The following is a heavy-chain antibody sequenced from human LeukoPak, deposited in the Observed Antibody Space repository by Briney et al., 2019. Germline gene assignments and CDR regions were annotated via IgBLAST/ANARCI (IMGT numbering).Heavy chain of an antibody. CDR2: ISSSSSYI. V-gene: IGHV3-21*04. D-gene: IGHD5-12*01. Sequence: GGSLRLSCAASGFTFSSYSMNWVRQAPGKGLEWVSSISSSSSYIYYADSVKGRFTISRDNSKNTLYLQMNSLRAEDTAVYYCARLYSGFANYYYYYMDVWGKGTTVIISS. CDR3: ARLYSGFANYYYYYMDV. CDR1: GFTFSSYS. J-gene: IGHJ6*03.